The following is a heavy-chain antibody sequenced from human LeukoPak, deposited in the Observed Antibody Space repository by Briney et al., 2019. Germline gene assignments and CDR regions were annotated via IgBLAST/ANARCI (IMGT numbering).Heavy chain of an antibody. CDR3: TRDKNYDFWSAFDY. CDR1: GFTFSNAW. J-gene: IGHJ4*02. Sequence: GGSLILSCAASGFTFSNAWMSWVSQAPGKGPEWIGRIKRKTDGGTTEFAESVKGRFTISRDDSKSIAYLQMNSLKTEDTAVYSCTRDKNYDFWSAFDYWGQGTLVTVSS. D-gene: IGHD3-3*01. CDR2: IKRKTDGGTT. V-gene: IGHV3-15*01.